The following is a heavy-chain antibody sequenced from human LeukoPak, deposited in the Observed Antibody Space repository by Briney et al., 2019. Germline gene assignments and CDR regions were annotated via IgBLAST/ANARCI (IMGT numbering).Heavy chain of an antibody. Sequence: GGSLILSCAASGFTFSSYSMNWVRQAPGKGLEWVSPISSSSSYIYYADSVKGRFTISRDNAKNSLYLQMNSLRAEDTAVYYCARDRYDFWSGYYVEGQTYNYYYMEVWGKGTTVTVSS. J-gene: IGHJ6*03. D-gene: IGHD3-3*01. CDR1: GFTFSSYS. V-gene: IGHV3-21*01. CDR3: ARDRYDFWSGYYVEGQTYNYYYMEV. CDR2: ISSSSSYI.